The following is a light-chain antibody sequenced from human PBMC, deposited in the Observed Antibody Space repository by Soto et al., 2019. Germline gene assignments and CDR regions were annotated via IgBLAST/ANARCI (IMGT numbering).Light chain of an antibody. CDR2: NVS. CDR1: SSDIGGHNS. V-gene: IGLV2-14*01. Sequence: QSVLTQPASVSGSPGQSIAISCTGTSSDIGGHNSVSWYQQHPGKAPKLMIYNVSNRPSGVSNRFSGSKSGNTASLTISGLLAEDEADYYCNSFTSASTYVCVAGTKVTVL. CDR3: NSFTSASTYV. J-gene: IGLJ1*01.